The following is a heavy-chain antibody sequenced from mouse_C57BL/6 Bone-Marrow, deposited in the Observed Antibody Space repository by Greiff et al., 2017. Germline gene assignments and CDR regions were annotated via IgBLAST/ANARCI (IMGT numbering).Heavy chain of an antibody. Sequence: VQLQQSGPVLVKPGASVKMSCKASGYTFTDYYMNWVKQSHGKSLEWIGVINPYNGGTSYNQKFKGKATLTVDKSSSTAYMELNSLTSEDSAVYYCARRGLRGGNYAMDYWGQGTSVTVSS. D-gene: IGHD2-4*01. J-gene: IGHJ4*01. CDR1: GYTFTDYY. V-gene: IGHV1-19*01. CDR2: INPYNGGT. CDR3: ARRGLRGGNYAMDY.